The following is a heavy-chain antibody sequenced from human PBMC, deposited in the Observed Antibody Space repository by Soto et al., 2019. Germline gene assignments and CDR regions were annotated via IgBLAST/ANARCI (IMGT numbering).Heavy chain of an antibody. V-gene: IGHV4-4*07. CDR2: LHSTGAT. CDR1: GGSINNYW. CDR3: GSCYFDFDH. Sequence: PSETLSLTCTVSGGSINNYWWSWIRQAADKRLEWIGRLHSTGATNYNPSLRSRVTMSVDKSKNQFSLNLASVTAADTAVYYCGSCYFDFDHWGQGTLVTVSS. D-gene: IGHD2-15*01. J-gene: IGHJ4*02.